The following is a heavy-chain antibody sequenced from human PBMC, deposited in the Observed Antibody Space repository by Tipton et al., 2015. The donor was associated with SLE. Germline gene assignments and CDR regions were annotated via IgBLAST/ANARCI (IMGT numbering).Heavy chain of an antibody. CDR1: GFTFSSYW. V-gene: IGHV3-74*01. CDR3: ARVRVITGTTSLGY. J-gene: IGHJ4*02. Sequence: SLRLSCEASGFTFSSYWMHWVRQAPGKGLAWVSRINSDGSSTTYADSVEGRFTISRDNAKNTLYLQMNSLRAEDTAVYYCARVRVITGTTSLGYWGQGTLVTVSS. CDR2: INSDGSST. D-gene: IGHD1-7*01.